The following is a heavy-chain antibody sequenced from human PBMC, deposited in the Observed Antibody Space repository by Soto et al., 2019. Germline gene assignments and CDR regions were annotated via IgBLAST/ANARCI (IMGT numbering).Heavy chain of an antibody. CDR1: GFTFSSYG. CDR3: AREALVDTAMDTIGVDAFAI. Sequence: QVQLVESGGGVVQPGRSLRLSCAASGFTFSSYGMHWVRQAPGKGLEWVAVIWYDGSNKYYADSVKGRFTISRDISKNTLYLQMNSRRAEDTAVYYCAREALVDTAMDTIGVDAFAIWGQGTMVTVSS. J-gene: IGHJ3*02. CDR2: IWYDGSNK. D-gene: IGHD5-18*01. V-gene: IGHV3-33*01.